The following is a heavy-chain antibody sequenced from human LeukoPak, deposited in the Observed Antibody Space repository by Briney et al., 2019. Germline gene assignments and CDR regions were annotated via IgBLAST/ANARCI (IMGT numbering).Heavy chain of an antibody. CDR2: TSARGDT. CDR1: GWSFNDYY. CDR3: ARGQVPAARGYNWFDP. D-gene: IGHD2-2*01. J-gene: IGHJ5*02. Sequence: SKTLSLTCAVYGWSFNDYYWNWIRQPPGKGLEWIGETSARGDTNFNPSLKSRVTISVDTSKSQFSLRLTSMIAADTAVYYCARGQVPAARGYNWFDPWGQGTLVTVSS. V-gene: IGHV4-34*01.